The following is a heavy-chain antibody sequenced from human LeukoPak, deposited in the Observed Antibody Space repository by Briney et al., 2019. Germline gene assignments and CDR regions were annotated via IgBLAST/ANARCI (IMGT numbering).Heavy chain of an antibody. CDR3: ARGKDTITTVTIYYGMDV. CDR2: ISAYNGNT. V-gene: IGHV1-18*04. CDR1: GYTFTGNY. Sequence: ASVKVSCKASGYTFTGNYLHWVRQAPGQGLEWMGWISAYNGNTNYAQKLQGRVTMTTDTSTSTAYMELRSLRSDDTAVYYCARGKDTITTVTIYYGMDVWGQGTTVTVSS. J-gene: IGHJ6*02. D-gene: IGHD4-17*01.